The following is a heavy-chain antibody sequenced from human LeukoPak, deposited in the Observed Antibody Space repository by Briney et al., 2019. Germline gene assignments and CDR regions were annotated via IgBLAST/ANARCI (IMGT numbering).Heavy chain of an antibody. J-gene: IGHJ4*02. CDR3: ARERGSDY. V-gene: IGHV3-48*01. CDR2: ISSSSSTI. D-gene: IGHD3-10*01. CDR1: GFTFGSYS. Sequence: PGGSLRLSCAASGFTFGSYSMNWVRQAPGKGLEWVSYISSSSSTIYYADSVKGRFTISRDNAKNSLYLQMNSLRAEDTAVYYCARERGSDYWGQGTLVTVSS.